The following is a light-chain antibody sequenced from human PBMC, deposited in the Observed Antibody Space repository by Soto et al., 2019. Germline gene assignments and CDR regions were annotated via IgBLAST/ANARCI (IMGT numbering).Light chain of an antibody. V-gene: IGKV3-20*01. J-gene: IGKJ5*01. Sequence: EIVLTQSPGTLSLSPGERATLSCRASQSVSSNYLGWYQQRSGQAPRLLIYEASVRTAGSPDRFSGSGSGTDFTLTIGGLEPEDFAVYYCQQYGSSPITFGQGTRLEIK. CDR2: EAS. CDR1: QSVSSNY. CDR3: QQYGSSPIT.